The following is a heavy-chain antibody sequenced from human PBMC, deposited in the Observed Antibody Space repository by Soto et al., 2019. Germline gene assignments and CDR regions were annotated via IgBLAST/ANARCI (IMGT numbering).Heavy chain of an antibody. CDR3: ARDTIRGYSYGLFDY. CDR2: IIPIFGTA. D-gene: IGHD5-18*01. J-gene: IGHJ4*02. V-gene: IGHV1-69*13. CDR1: SLKLSRYA. Sequence: SVKISWDAESLKLSRYAISWVRQAPGQGLEWMGGIIPIFGTANYAQKFQGRVTITADESTSTAYMELSSLRSEDTAVYYCARDTIRGYSYGLFDYWGQGTLVTVSS.